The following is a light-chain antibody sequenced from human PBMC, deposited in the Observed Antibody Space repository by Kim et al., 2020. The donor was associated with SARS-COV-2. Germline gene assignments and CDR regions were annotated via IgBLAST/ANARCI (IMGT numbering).Light chain of an antibody. V-gene: IGLV4-69*01. Sequence: SVKLTCTLSTGHTNYAIAWLQQQPGKGPRYLMRLYSDGRHTKGDGIPDRFSGSTSGSEYSLTISSLQSEDEADYYCQTWGSGIAVFGGGTQLTVL. CDR3: QTWGSGIAV. CDR2: LYSDGRH. CDR1: TGHTNYA. J-gene: IGLJ2*01.